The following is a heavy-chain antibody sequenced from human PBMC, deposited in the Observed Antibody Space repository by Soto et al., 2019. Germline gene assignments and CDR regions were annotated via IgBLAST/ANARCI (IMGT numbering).Heavy chain of an antibody. D-gene: IGHD6-6*01. CDR2: IRSKAYGGTT. Sequence: GGSLRLSCTASGFTFGDYAMSWFRQAPGKGLEWVGFIRSKAYGGTTEYAASVKGRFTISRDDSKSIAYLQMNSLKTEDTAVYYCTRDGPFSSLTFDYWGQGTLVTVSS. CDR3: TRDGPFSSLTFDY. CDR1: GFTFGDYA. V-gene: IGHV3-49*03. J-gene: IGHJ4*02.